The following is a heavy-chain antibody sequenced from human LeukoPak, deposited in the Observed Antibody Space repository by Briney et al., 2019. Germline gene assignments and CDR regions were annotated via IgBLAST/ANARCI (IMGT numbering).Heavy chain of an antibody. J-gene: IGHJ5*02. CDR2: IYYSGST. Sequence: SETLSLTCTVSGGSISSYYWSWIRQPPGKGLEWIGYIYYSGSTNYNPSLKSRVTISVDTSKNQFSLKLSSVTAADTAVYYCARHISDYDSWFDPWGQGTLVTVSS. D-gene: IGHD5-12*01. CDR1: GGSISSYY. CDR3: ARHISDYDSWFDP. V-gene: IGHV4-59*08.